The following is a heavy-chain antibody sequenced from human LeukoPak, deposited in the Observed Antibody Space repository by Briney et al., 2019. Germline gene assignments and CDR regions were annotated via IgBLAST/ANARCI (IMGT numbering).Heavy chain of an antibody. CDR2: ISANNGNT. CDR3: TRDGRFGELSDY. J-gene: IGHJ4*02. D-gene: IGHD3-10*01. CDR1: GYTFTSYG. Sequence: ASVKVSCKASGYTFTSYGISWVRQAPEQGLEWMGWISANNGNTNYEQKFQGRVTMTTDTSTSTAYMELRSLRSDDTAVYYCTRDGRFGELSDYWGQGTLLTVSS. V-gene: IGHV1-18*01.